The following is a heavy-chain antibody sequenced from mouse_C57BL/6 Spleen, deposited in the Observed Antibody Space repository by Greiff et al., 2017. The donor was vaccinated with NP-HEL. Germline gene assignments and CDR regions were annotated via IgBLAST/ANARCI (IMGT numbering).Heavy chain of an antibody. CDR3: TTSSSYGYFDV. CDR1: GFNIKDDY. CDR2: IDPENGDT. D-gene: IGHD1-1*01. Sequence: EVQLQESGAELVRPGASVKLSCTASGFNIKDDYMHWVKQRPEQGLEWIGWIDPENGDTEYASKFQGKATITADTSSNTAYLQLSSLTSEDTAVYYCTTSSSYGYFDVWGTGTTVTVSS. V-gene: IGHV14-4*01. J-gene: IGHJ1*03.